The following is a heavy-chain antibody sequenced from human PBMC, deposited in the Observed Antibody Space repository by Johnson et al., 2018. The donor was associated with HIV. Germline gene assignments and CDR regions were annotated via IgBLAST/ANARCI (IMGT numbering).Heavy chain of an antibody. J-gene: IGHJ3*02. D-gene: IGHD2-15*01. CDR2: IYSGGST. CDR3: ARSQVAATSEGAFDI. CDR1: GFTASSNY. V-gene: IGHV3-66*01. Sequence: VHLVESGGGLVQPGGSLRLSCAASGFTASSNYMSWVRQAPGKGLEWVSVIYSGGSTYYADSVKGRFTISRDNSKNTLYLQMNSLRAEDTAVYYCARSQVAATSEGAFDIWGQGTMVTVSS.